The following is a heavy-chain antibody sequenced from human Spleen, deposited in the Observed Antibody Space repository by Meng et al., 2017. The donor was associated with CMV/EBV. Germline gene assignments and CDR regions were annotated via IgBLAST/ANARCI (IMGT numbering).Heavy chain of an antibody. Sequence: EVQLVESGGGLVKPGGSLILSCAASGFTFSSYSMNWVRQAPGKGLEWVSSISSSSSYIYYADSVKGRFTISRDNAKNSLYLQMNSLRAEDTAVYYCARGDYSSGYLPLRYWGQGTLVIVSS. CDR1: GFTFSSYS. V-gene: IGHV3-21*01. J-gene: IGHJ4*02. D-gene: IGHD3-22*01. CDR3: ARGDYSSGYLPLRY. CDR2: ISSSSSYI.